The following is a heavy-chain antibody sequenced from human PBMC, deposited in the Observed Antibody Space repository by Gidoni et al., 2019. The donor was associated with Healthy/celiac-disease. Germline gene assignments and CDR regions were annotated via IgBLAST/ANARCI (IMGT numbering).Heavy chain of an antibody. Sequence: QVQLVQSGAEVKKPGSSVKVSCQASGGTFSSYAISWVRQAPGQGLEWMGGIIPIFGTANYAQKFQGRVTITADKSTSTAYMELSSLRSEDTAVYYCARERIAAAETGGWFDPWGQGTLVTVSS. CDR3: ARERIAAAETGGWFDP. CDR1: GGTFSSYA. D-gene: IGHD6-13*01. CDR2: IIPIFGTA. J-gene: IGHJ5*02. V-gene: IGHV1-69*06.